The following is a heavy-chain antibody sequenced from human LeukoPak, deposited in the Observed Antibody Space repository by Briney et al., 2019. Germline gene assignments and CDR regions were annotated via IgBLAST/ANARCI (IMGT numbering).Heavy chain of an antibody. CDR1: GGSISSYY. CDR3: ARADKYYDSSGYFDH. CDR2: IYYSGST. J-gene: IGHJ4*02. Sequence: SETLSLTCTVSGGSISSYYWSWIWQPPGKGLEWIGYIYYSGSTNYNPSLKSRVTISVDTSKNQFSLKLSSVTAADTAVYYCARADKYYDSSGYFDHWGQGTLVTVSS. V-gene: IGHV4-59*01. D-gene: IGHD3-22*01.